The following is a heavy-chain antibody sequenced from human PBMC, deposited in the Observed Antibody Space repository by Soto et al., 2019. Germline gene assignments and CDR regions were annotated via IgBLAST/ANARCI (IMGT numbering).Heavy chain of an antibody. V-gene: IGHV3-33*01. CDR2: IWYEASSL. D-gene: IGHD3-22*01. CDR1: GFTFSNYD. Sequence: PGGSLRLSCAASGFTFSNYDMHWVRQAPGKGLEWVAFIWYEASSLLYADSVKGRFTITRDNSQNTLFLQMNSLRADDTAVYYCARGIPYYDSSGYHFRGLDYWGQGALVTVSS. J-gene: IGHJ4*02. CDR3: ARGIPYYDSSGYHFRGLDY.